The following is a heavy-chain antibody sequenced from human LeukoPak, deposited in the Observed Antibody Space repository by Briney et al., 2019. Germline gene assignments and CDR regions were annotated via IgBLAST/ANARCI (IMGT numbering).Heavy chain of an antibody. CDR1: GFTVSSNY. CDR2: ISGSGGST. Sequence: GGSLRLSCAASGFTVSSNYMSWVRQAPGKGLEWVSAISGSGGSTYYADSVKGRFTISRDNSKNTLYLQMNSLRAEDTAVYYCAKANSSGWYQLAWFDPWGQGTLVTVSS. CDR3: AKANSSGWYQLAWFDP. J-gene: IGHJ5*02. V-gene: IGHV3-23*01. D-gene: IGHD6-19*01.